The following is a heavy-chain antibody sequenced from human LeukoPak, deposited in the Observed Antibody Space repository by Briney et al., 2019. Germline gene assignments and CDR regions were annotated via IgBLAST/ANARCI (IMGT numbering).Heavy chain of an antibody. Sequence: SVKVSCKASGGTFSSYAISWVRQAPGQGLEWMGGIIPIFGTANYAQGFQGRVTITADESTSTAYMELSSLRSEDTAVYYCAREGDGSTIYYYYGMDVWGQGTTVTVSS. J-gene: IGHJ6*02. CDR3: AREGDGSTIYYYYGMDV. CDR1: GGTFSSYA. CDR2: IIPIFGTA. D-gene: IGHD5-24*01. V-gene: IGHV1-69*13.